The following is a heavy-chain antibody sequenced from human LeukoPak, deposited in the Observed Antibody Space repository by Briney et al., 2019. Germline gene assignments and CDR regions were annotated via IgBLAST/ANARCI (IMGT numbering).Heavy chain of an antibody. CDR3: ARDREVVTAKAQMDV. CDR2: IYSDTNT. V-gene: IGHV3-53*01. J-gene: IGHJ6*04. Sequence: GGSLRLSCEVSGFTVSTNHMSWVRQAPGKGLEWVSVIYSDTNTYYADSVKGRFTIPRDNSKNTVFLQMNSLRAEDTAVYYCARDREVVTAKAQMDVWGKGTTVTVSS. D-gene: IGHD2-21*02. CDR1: GFTVSTNH.